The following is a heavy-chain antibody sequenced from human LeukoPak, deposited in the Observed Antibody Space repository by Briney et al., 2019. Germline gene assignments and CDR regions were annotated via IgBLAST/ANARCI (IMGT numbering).Heavy chain of an antibody. Sequence: SETLSLTCAVYGGSFSGYYWSWLRQPPGKGLEWIGEINHSGSTNYNPSLKSRVTISVDTSNNQFSLKLSSVTAADTAVYYCARPSFTQGSYFDYWGQGTLVTVSS. CDR3: ARPSFTQGSYFDY. CDR1: GGSFSGYY. D-gene: IGHD2-15*01. V-gene: IGHV4-34*01. J-gene: IGHJ4*02. CDR2: INHSGST.